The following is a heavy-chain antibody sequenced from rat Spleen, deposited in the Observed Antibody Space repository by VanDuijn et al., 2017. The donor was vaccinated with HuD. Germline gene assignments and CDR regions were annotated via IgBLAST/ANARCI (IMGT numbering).Heavy chain of an antibody. CDR2: ISTGGGNT. CDR3: ARRPTQARDFDY. J-gene: IGHJ2*01. V-gene: IGHV5-25*01. Sequence: EVQLVESGGGLVQPGRSMKLSCAASGFTFSNYYMAWVRQAPTKGLEWVASISTGGGNTYYRDSVKGRFTNSRDNAKSTLYLQMDSLRSEDTATYYCARRPTQARDFDYWGQGVMVTVSS. D-gene: IGHD3-6*01. CDR1: GFTFSNYY.